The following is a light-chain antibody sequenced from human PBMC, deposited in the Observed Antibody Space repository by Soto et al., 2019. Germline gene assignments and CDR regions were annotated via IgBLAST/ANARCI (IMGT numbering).Light chain of an antibody. V-gene: IGLV2-14*01. Sequence: QSALTQPASVSGSPGQSITISCTGTSSDVGGYNYVSWYQQHPGKAPKLMIYDASNRPSGVSNRFSGSKSGNTASLTISGLQAEDEADYYCSSYTSSSTPRVVFGGGTQLTVL. CDR2: DAS. CDR3: SSYTSSSTPRVV. J-gene: IGLJ2*01. CDR1: SSDVGGYNY.